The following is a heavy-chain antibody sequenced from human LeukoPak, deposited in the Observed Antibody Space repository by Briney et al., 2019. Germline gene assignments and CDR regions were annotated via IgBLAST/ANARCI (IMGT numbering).Heavy chain of an antibody. J-gene: IGHJ4*02. CDR3: ARHADSSSWYAY. D-gene: IGHD6-13*01. CDR1: GYSISSGYY. CDR2: IYHSGST. V-gene: IGHV4-38-2*01. Sequence: SETLSLICAVSGYSISSGYYWGWIRQPPGKRLEWIGSIYHSGSTYYNPSLKSRVTISVDTSKNQFSLKLSSVTAADTAVYYCARHADSSSWYAYWGQGTLVTVSS.